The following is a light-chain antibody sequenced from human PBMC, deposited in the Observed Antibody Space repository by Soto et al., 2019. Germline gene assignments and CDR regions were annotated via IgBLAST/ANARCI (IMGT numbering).Light chain of an antibody. J-gene: IGKJ5*01. Sequence: DIQMTQSPSSLSASVGDRVTITCRASQDISAYLAWYQQKQGKVPKLLIYSASTLQSGVPSRFSGSGSGTDFTLTISSLQPEDVATYYCQKFNTAPLTFGQGTRLEI. CDR3: QKFNTAPLT. CDR1: QDISAY. CDR2: SAS. V-gene: IGKV1-27*01.